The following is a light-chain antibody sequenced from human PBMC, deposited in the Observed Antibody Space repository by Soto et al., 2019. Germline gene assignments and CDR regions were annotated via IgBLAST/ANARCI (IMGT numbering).Light chain of an antibody. CDR1: QIIANN. CDR3: QHYNNWPPWT. V-gene: IGKV3-15*01. Sequence: IVLIQSPSTLSVSPGERATLSCRASQIIANNLAWYQQKPGQAPRLLIYGASTRAPGIPARFSGSGSGTEFTLTISSLQSEDFAIYYCQHYNNWPPWTFGQGTRLEIK. J-gene: IGKJ5*01. CDR2: GAS.